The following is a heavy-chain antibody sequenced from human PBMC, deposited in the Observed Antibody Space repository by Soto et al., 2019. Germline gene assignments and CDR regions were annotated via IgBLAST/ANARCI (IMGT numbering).Heavy chain of an antibody. CDR3: ARGGGSLNFDP. D-gene: IGHD2-15*01. Sequence: EVQLVESGGGLVKPGESLRLSCAASGFTFSTSAMNWVRQAPGKGLEWLSSITSSGSHTRYADSLKGRFIISRDNAKNSLFLQMNSLRPDDTGVYYCARGGGSLNFDPWGQGTLVTASS. CDR1: GFTFSTSA. CDR2: ITSSGSHT. J-gene: IGHJ5*02. V-gene: IGHV3-21*01.